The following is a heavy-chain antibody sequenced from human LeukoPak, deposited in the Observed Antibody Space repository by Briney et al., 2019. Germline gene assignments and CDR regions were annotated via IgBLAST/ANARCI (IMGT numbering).Heavy chain of an antibody. J-gene: IGHJ4*02. CDR1: GGTFSCYA. CDR3: ARGSYSSGYYVY. V-gene: IGHV1-69*04. D-gene: IGHD3-22*01. CDR2: IIPILGIA. Sequence: GASVKVSCKASGGTFSCYAISWVRQAPGQGLEWMGRIIPILGIANYAQKFQGRVTITADKSTSTAYMELSSLRSEDTAVYYCARGSYSSGYYVYWGQGTLVTVSS.